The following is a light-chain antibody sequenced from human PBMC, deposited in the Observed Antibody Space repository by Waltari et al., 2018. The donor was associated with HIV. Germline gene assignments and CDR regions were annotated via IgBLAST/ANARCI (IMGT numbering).Light chain of an antibody. CDR1: SGRDF. V-gene: IGLV1-47*01. CDR3: AVWDDNLKVV. J-gene: IGLJ2*01. CDR2: RSY. Sequence: QSVLTQPPSASGTPGQRVTISCSGGSGRDFVYCYQVLPGTAPKLLIQRSYQRASGVPDRFSCSKSGTSASLAISGLRSEDEADYYCAVWDDNLKVVFGGGTKLTVL.